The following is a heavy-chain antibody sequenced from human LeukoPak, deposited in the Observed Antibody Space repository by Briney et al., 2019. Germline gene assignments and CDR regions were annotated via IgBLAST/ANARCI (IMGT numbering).Heavy chain of an antibody. J-gene: IGHJ1*01. V-gene: IGHV3-21*04. D-gene: IGHD2-21*02. Sequence: GGSLRLSCAASKFTFSSHTMNWVRQAPGKGLEWVSSISSSSTYVYYGDSVKGRFTISRDNAKNSLYLQMNSLRAEDTALYYCAKAPVGRFCGGDCIEYFQHWGQGTLVTVSS. CDR2: ISSSSTYV. CDR1: KFTFSSHT. CDR3: AKAPVGRFCGGDCIEYFQH.